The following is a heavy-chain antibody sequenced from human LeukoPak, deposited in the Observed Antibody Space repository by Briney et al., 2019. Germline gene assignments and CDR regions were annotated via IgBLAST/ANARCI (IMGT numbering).Heavy chain of an antibody. J-gene: IGHJ3*02. CDR3: TTLKRQLADAFDI. CDR2: IKSKTDGGTT. CDR1: GFTFSNAW. D-gene: IGHD6-13*01. Sequence: GGSLRLSRAASGFTFSNAWMSWVRQAPGKGLEWVGRIKSKTDGGTTDYAAPVKGRFTISRDDSKNTLYLQMNSLKTEDTAVYYCTTLKRQLADAFDIWGQGTMVTVSS. V-gene: IGHV3-15*01.